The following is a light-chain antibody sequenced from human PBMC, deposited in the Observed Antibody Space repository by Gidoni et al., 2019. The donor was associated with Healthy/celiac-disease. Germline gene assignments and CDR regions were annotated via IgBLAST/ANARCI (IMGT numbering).Light chain of an antibody. CDR3: QQYGSAPPIT. CDR1: QSVSSSY. CDR2: GAS. Sequence: ELVLTQSPGTLSLSTGERATLSCRASQSVSSSYLAWYQQKPGQAPSLLIYGASSRDTGIPDRFSGSGSGTDFTLTISRLEPEDFAVYYCQQYGSAPPITFGQGTRLEIK. J-gene: IGKJ5*01. V-gene: IGKV3-20*01.